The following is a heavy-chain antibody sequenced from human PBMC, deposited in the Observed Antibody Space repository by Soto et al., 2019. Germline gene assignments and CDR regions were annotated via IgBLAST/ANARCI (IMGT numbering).Heavy chain of an antibody. J-gene: IGHJ4*02. CDR1: GGSISSSNW. Sequence: PSETLSLTCAVSGGSISSSNWWSWVRQPPGKGLEWIGEIYHSGSTNYNPSLKSRVTISVDKSKNQFSLKLSSVTAADTAVYYCARRKEIVVVPAAMSNKKLRLSLFDYWGQGTLVTVSS. CDR3: ARRKEIVVVPAAMSNKKLRLSLFDY. V-gene: IGHV4-4*02. D-gene: IGHD2-2*01. CDR2: IYHSGST.